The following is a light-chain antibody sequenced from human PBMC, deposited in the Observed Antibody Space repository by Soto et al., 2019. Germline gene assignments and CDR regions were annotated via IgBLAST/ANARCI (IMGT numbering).Light chain of an antibody. CDR2: EGS. Sequence: QSALAQPASVSGSPGQSITISCTGTSSDVWSYNLVSWYQQHPGKAPKVMIYEGSKRPSGVSNRFSGSKSSNTASLTISGLQAEDEADYYCCSYAGSSTFVFGTGTKVTVL. V-gene: IGLV2-23*01. CDR1: SSDVWSYNL. J-gene: IGLJ1*01. CDR3: CSYAGSSTFV.